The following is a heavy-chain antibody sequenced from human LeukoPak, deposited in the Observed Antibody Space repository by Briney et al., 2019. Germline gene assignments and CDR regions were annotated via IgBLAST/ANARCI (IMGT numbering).Heavy chain of an antibody. D-gene: IGHD3-10*02. V-gene: IGHV3-7*01. CDR3: ARMVGELLTFSFDY. CDR1: GFIFSTYW. CDR2: IKQDGSEK. Sequence: PGGSLRLSCAAPGFIFSTYWMSWVRQAPGKGLEWVANIKQDGSEKYYVDSVKGRFTISRDNAKNSLYVQMNSLRAEDTAVYYCARMVGELLTFSFDYWGQRNLVTVSS. J-gene: IGHJ4*02.